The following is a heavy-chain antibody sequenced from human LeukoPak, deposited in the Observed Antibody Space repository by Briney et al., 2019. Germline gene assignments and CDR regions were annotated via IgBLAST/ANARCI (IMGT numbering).Heavy chain of an antibody. CDR2: IKQDGSEK. J-gene: IGHJ4*02. Sequence: GGSLRLSCAAFGFTFRGFLMSWVRQIPGKGLEWVANIKQDGSEKYYADALKSRFTISRDNTKNSLSLQMNSLIVEDTAVYYCARAGSNWNYVYWGQGTLVTVSS. V-gene: IGHV3-7*01. D-gene: IGHD1-7*01. CDR3: ARAGSNWNYVY. CDR1: GFTFRGFL.